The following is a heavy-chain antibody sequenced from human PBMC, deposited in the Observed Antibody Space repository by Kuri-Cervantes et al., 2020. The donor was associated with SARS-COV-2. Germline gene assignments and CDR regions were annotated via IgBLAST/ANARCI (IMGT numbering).Heavy chain of an antibody. CDR3: ARREGRGDAFDI. V-gene: IGHV4-59*08. D-gene: IGHD3-10*01. Sequence: GPLRLSSTVSGGSISSYYWSWIRQPPGKGLEWIGYIYYSGSTNYNPPLKSRVTISVDTSKNQFSLKLSSVTAADTAVYYCARREGRGDAFDIWGQGTMVTVSS. CDR1: GGSISSYY. J-gene: IGHJ3*02. CDR2: IYYSGST.